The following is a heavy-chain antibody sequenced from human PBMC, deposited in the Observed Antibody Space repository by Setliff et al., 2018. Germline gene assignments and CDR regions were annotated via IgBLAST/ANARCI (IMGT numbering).Heavy chain of an antibody. J-gene: IGHJ5*02. D-gene: IGHD1-26*01. CDR1: GFTFHDYN. Sequence: GGSLRLSCAASGFTFHDYNMHWVRQIAGKGLEWVALVRGDGRSSHYAESVRGRFTISRDNNRKSLFLQMTSLTSDDSALYYCARVGSKPQLGWFDPWGQGTLVTVSS. V-gene: IGHV3-43*01. CDR3: ARVGSKPQLGWFDP. CDR2: VRGDGRSS.